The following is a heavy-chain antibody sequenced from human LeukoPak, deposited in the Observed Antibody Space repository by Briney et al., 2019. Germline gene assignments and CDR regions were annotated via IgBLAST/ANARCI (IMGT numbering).Heavy chain of an antibody. V-gene: IGHV6-1*01. CDR2: TYYTSKWNN. CDR1: GDSVSSNSAA. Sequence: SQTLSLTCAISGDSVSSNSAARNWFRQSPSRGLEWLGRTYYTSKWNNDYAESVQSRIAVNPDTSKNQFSLYLNSVTLEDTAVYYCARQASRRFDPWGQGTLVTVSS. J-gene: IGHJ5*02. CDR3: ARQASRRFDP.